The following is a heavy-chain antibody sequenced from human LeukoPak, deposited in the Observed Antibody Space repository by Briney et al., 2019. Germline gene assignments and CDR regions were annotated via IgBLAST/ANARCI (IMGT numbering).Heavy chain of an antibody. CDR2: ISGSGGST. CDR1: GFTFSSYA. CDR3: VRDDPYVGRLDY. Sequence: GGSLRLSCAASGFTFSSYAMSWVRQAPGKGLEWVSAISGSGGSTYYADSVKGRFTISRDNADNSLYLQMNNLRAEDSALYYCVRDDPYVGRLDYWGQGTPVTVSS. V-gene: IGHV3-23*01. J-gene: IGHJ4*02. D-gene: IGHD1-26*01.